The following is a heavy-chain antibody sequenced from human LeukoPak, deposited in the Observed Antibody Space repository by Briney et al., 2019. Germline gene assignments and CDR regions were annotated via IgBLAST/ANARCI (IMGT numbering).Heavy chain of an antibody. CDR1: GGSTSSYY. CDR2: IYTSGST. V-gene: IGHV4-4*09. D-gene: IGHD5-18*01. J-gene: IGHJ4*02. CDR3: ARHAGYSYGIDY. Sequence: SETLTLTCTVSGGSTSSYYWSWIRQPPGKGLEWIGYIYTSGSTNYNPSLKSRVTISVDTSKNQFSLKLSSVTAADTAVYYCARHAGYSYGIDYWGQGTLVTVSS.